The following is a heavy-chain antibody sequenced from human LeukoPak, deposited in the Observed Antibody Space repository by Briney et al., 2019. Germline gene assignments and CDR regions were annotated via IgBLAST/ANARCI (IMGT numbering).Heavy chain of an antibody. CDR1: GGSISSSSYY. J-gene: IGHJ4*02. Sequence: SETLSLTCTVSGGSISSSSYYWGWIRQPPGKGLEWIGSIHYSGSTNYNPSLKSRVTISVDTSKNQFSLKLSSVTAADTAVYYCSRVSGWYYFDYWGQGTLVTVSS. CDR3: SRVSGWYYFDY. D-gene: IGHD6-19*01. CDR2: IHYSGST. V-gene: IGHV4-39*07.